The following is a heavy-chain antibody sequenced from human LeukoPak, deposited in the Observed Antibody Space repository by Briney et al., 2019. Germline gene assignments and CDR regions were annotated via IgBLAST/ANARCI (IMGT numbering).Heavy chain of an antibody. D-gene: IGHD2-2*03. Sequence: SVKVSCEASGGTFSSYAISWVRQAPGQGLEWMGGIIPIFGTANYAQKFQGRVTITADKSTSTAYMELSSLRSEDTAVYYCARDPGDCSSTSCYLGPGYWGQGTLVTVSS. J-gene: IGHJ4*02. CDR2: IIPIFGTA. CDR1: GGTFSSYA. V-gene: IGHV1-69*06. CDR3: ARDPGDCSSTSCYLGPGY.